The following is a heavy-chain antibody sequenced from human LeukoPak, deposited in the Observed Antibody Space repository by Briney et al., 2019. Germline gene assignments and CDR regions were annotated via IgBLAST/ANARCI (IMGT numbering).Heavy chain of an antibody. CDR3: ARGGGGTTVTFPFDY. D-gene: IGHD4-17*01. Sequence: SETLSLTCTVSGGSISSYYWSWIWQPPGKGLEWIGYIYYSGSTNYNPSLKSRVTISVDTSKNQFSLKLSSVTAADTAVYYCARGGGGTTVTFPFDYWGQGTLVTVSS. V-gene: IGHV4-59*01. J-gene: IGHJ4*02. CDR1: GGSISSYY. CDR2: IYYSGST.